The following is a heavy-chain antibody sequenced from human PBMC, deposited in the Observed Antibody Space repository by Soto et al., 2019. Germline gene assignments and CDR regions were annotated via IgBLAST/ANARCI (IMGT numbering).Heavy chain of an antibody. J-gene: IGHJ5*02. CDR2: IYYSGST. V-gene: IGHV4-31*03. CDR1: GGSISSGGYY. CDR3: ARDRGYYGSGSQSGDNWFDP. Sequence: QVQLQESGPGLVKPSQTLSLTCTVSGGSISSGGYYWSWIRQHPGKGLEWIGYIYYSGSTYYNPSLKRRVTISVDMSKNQFSLKLSSVTAADTAVYYCARDRGYYGSGSQSGDNWFDPWGQGTLVTVSS. D-gene: IGHD3-10*01.